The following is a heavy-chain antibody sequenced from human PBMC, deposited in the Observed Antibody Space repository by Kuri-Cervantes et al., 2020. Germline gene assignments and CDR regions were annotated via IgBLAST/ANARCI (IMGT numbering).Heavy chain of an antibody. CDR3: LRAFDI. Sequence: GGSLRLSCAASGFTFSDYYMSWIRQAPGKGLEWVGFIRSKAYGGTTEYAASVKGRFTISRDDSKSIAYLQMNSLKTEDTAVYYCLRAFDIWGQGTMVTVSS. CDR1: GFTFSDYY. J-gene: IGHJ3*02. V-gene: IGHV3-71*01. CDR2: IRSKAYGGTT.